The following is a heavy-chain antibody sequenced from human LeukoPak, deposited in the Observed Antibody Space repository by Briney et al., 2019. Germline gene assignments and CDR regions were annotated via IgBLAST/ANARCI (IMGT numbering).Heavy chain of an antibody. CDR2: IYHSGST. CDR1: GGSISSSNW. D-gene: IGHD3-10*01. V-gene: IGHV4-4*02. Sequence: SGTLSLTCAVSGGSISSSNWWSWVRQPPGKGLEWIGEIYHSGSTNYNPSLKSRVTISVDKSKNQFSLKLSSVTAADTAVYYCARSNYYGSGRYVSDIWGQGTTVTVSS. CDR3: ARSNYYGSGRYVSDI. J-gene: IGHJ3*02.